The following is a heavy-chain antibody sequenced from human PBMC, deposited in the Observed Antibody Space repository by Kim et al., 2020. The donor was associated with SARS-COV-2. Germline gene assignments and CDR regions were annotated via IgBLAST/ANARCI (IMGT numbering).Heavy chain of an antibody. Sequence: QKVQGRVTITADKSTSTAYMELSSLRSEDTAVYYCARMYYYDSSGYFFDYWGQGTLVTVSS. J-gene: IGHJ4*02. D-gene: IGHD3-22*01. CDR3: ARMYYYDSSGYFFDY. V-gene: IGHV1-69*02.